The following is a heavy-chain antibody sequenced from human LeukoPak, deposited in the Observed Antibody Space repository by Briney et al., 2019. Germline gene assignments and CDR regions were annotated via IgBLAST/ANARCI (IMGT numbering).Heavy chain of an antibody. CDR1: GGTFSSYA. V-gene: IGHV1-69*13. CDR2: IIPIFGTA. Sequence: SVKVSCKASGGTFSSYAISWVRQAPGQGLEWMGGIIPIFGTANYAQKFQGRVTITADESTSTAYMELSSLRSEDTAVYYCARHGRDGYNLFDYWGQGTLVTVSS. J-gene: IGHJ4*02. D-gene: IGHD5-24*01. CDR3: ARHGRDGYNLFDY.